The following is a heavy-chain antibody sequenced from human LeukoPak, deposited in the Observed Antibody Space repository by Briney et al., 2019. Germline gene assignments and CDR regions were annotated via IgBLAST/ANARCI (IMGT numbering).Heavy chain of an antibody. CDR2: ISAYNGNT. V-gene: IGHV1-18*01. Sequence: ASVKVSCKASGYTFTSYGISWVRQAPGQGLEWMGWISAYNGNTNYAQKLQGRVTMTTDTSTSTAYMELRSLRSDDTAVYYCARLFGFWSGYLHDAFDIWGQGTMVTVSS. CDR3: ARLFGFWSGYLHDAFDI. J-gene: IGHJ3*02. D-gene: IGHD3-3*01. CDR1: GYTFTSYG.